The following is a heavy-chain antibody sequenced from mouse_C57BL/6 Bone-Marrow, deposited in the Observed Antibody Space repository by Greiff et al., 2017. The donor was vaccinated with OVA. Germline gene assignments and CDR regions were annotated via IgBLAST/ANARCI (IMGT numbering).Heavy chain of an antibody. CDR3: ARKGYGRRYFDV. CDR1: GFTFSDYY. V-gene: IGHV5-16*01. CDR2: INYDGSST. J-gene: IGHJ1*03. Sequence: EVKLVESEGGLVQPGSSMKLSCTASGFTFSDYYMAWVRQVPEKGLEWVANINYDGSSTYYLDSLKSRFIISRDNAKNILYLQMSSLKSEDTATYDCARKGYGRRYFDVWGTGTTVTVSS. D-gene: IGHD3-1*01.